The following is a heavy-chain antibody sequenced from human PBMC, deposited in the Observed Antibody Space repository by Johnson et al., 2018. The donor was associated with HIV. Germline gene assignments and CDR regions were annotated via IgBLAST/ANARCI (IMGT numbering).Heavy chain of an antibody. Sequence: VQLVESGGGVVQPGGSMRLSCAASGFTFSSYGMHWVRQAPGNGLEWVANIKGDGSEKFYVDSVKGRFTVSRDNAKNSLFLQMDSLRVEDTAVYYCARGHNGAFDVWGQGTVVTVSS. J-gene: IGHJ3*01. CDR1: GFTFSSYG. CDR3: ARGHNGAFDV. CDR2: IKGDGSEK. V-gene: IGHV3-7*03. D-gene: IGHD2-8*01.